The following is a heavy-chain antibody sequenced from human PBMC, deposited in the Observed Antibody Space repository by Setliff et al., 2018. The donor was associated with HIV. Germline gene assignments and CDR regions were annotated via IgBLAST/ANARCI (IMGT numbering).Heavy chain of an antibody. CDR2: IYWDDDK. Sequence: SGPTLVNPTQTLTLTCTFSGFSLSTSGVGVGWIRQPPGKALEWLALIYWDDDKFYSPSLKSRFTITKDTSKNRVVLTMTNLDPVDTATYFCAHGRIAAADPGYFDLWGRGTLVTVSS. J-gene: IGHJ2*01. CDR1: GFSLSTSGVG. V-gene: IGHV2-5*02. CDR3: AHGRIAAADPGYFDL. D-gene: IGHD6-13*01.